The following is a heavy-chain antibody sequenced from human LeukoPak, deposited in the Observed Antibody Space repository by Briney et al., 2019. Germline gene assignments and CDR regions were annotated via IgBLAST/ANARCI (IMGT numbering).Heavy chain of an antibody. J-gene: IGHJ4*02. CDR2: INQEGSTK. CDR3: AMYMKGNLYY. D-gene: IGHD1-14*01. CDR1: GFTLSIVW. Sequence: HTGGSLRLSCAASGFTLSIVWMASVRQAPGKGLEWVANINQEGSTKQYVDSVRGRFTISRDNAKNSLYLQMNSLTAEDTGLYQCAMYMKGNLYYCGQGSQVTVSS. V-gene: IGHV3-7*01.